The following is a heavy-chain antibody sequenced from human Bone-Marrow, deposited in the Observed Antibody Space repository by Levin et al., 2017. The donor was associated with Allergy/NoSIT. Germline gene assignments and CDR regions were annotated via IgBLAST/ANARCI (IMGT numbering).Heavy chain of an antibody. CDR2: IYSGGST. J-gene: IGHJ4*02. D-gene: IGHD5-12*01. V-gene: IGHV3-66*02. CDR3: ARKWATIDDY. CDR1: GFTVSSTY. Sequence: LSLTCAASGFTVSSTYMSWARQAPGKGLEWVSVIYSGGSTYFADSVKGRFTISRDNSKNTLYLQMNSLRAEDTAVYYCARKWATIDDYWGQGTLVTVSS.